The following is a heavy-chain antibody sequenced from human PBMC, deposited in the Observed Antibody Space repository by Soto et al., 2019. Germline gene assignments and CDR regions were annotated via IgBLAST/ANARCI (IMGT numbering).Heavy chain of an antibody. CDR1: GFSLSTSGVG. Sequence: PTTVIPTQTLTLTCSFSGFSLSTSGVGVGWIRQPPGKALEWLALIYWNDDKRYSPSLKSRLTITKDTSKNQVVLTMTNMDPVDTATYYCAHLKELLGFYGMDVWGQGTTLTVSS. CDR3: AHLKELLGFYGMDV. CDR2: IYWNDDK. J-gene: IGHJ6*02. D-gene: IGHD1-26*01. V-gene: IGHV2-5*01.